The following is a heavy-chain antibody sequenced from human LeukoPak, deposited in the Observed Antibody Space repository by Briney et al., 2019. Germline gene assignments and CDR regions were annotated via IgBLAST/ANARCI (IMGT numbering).Heavy chain of an antibody. V-gene: IGHV3-11*04. CDR2: ISSSGSTI. Sequence: GGSLRLSCAASGFTFSDYYMSWIRQAPGKGLEWVSYISSSGSTIYYADSVKGRFTISRDNAKNSLYLQMNSLRAEDTAVYYCARVYQYSSSWYFNGAFDIWGQGTMVTVSS. CDR3: ARVYQYSSSWYFNGAFDI. D-gene: IGHD6-13*01. J-gene: IGHJ3*02. CDR1: GFTFSDYY.